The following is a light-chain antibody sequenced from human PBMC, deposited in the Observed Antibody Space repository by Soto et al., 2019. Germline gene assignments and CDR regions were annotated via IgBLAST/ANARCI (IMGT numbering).Light chain of an antibody. CDR1: SSDVGTYNY. CDR2: DVS. J-gene: IGLJ2*01. V-gene: IGLV2-11*01. Sequence: QSALTQPHSMSASPGQSVTISCTGTSSDVGTYNYVSWYQQHPGKDPKVMIYDVSERPSGVPDRFSGSKSGNTASLTISGLQAEDEADYSCCSYAGSYTVVFGGGTKLTVL. CDR3: CSYAGSYTVV.